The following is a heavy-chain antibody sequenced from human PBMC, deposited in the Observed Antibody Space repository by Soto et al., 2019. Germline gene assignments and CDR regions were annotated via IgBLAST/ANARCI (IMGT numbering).Heavy chain of an antibody. V-gene: IGHV4-34*01. D-gene: IGHD3-3*01. CDR2: INHSGST. CDR3: ASKGRYDFWSGYYFARQLEP. CDR1: GGSFSGYY. J-gene: IGHJ5*02. Sequence: NPSETLSLTCAVYGGSFSGYYWSWIRQPPGKGLEWIGEINHSGSTNYNPSLKSRVTISVDTSKNQFSLKLSSVTAADTAVYYCASKGRYDFWSGYYFARQLEPRDQETLVTV.